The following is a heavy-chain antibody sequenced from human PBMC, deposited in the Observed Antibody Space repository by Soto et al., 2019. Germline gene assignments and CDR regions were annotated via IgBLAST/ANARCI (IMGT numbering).Heavy chain of an antibody. V-gene: IGHV1-69*01. CDR1: VGTFSSSS. J-gene: IGHJ4*02. D-gene: IGHD1-7*01. CDR2: IIPIFGTA. Sequence: QVQMVQSGAEVKKPGASVKVSCTASVGTFSSSSISWVLQAPGQGLEWMGGIIPIFGTANYAQKFQGRVTITADESTSTAYMELSSLRSDDTAVYYCARVTGGPYWNYDYWGQGTLVTVSS. CDR3: ARVTGGPYWNYDY.